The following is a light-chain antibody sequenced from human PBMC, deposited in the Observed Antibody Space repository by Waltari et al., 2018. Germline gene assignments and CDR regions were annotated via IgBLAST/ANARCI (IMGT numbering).Light chain of an antibody. V-gene: IGLV2-14*03. J-gene: IGLJ3*02. Sequence: QSALAQPASVAGPPGQSITIPCTGTNSHLGPYTFFAWHQQPPGKAPKLIIYDVSDRPLGVSNRFSGSKSGNTASLTISGLQAEDEADYYCSSYMGSSTWVFGGGTKVTVL. CDR2: DVS. CDR1: NSHLGPYTF. CDR3: SSYMGSSTWV.